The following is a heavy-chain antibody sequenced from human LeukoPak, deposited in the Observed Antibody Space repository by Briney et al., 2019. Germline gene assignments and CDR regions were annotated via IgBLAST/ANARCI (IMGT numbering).Heavy chain of an antibody. CDR3: ARDVSSGWYRWFDP. Sequence: ASVKVSCKASGYTFTSYGISWVRQAPGQGLEWMGWINTNTGNQTYAQGFTGRFVFSLDTSVSTAYLQISSLKAEDTAVYYCARDVSSGWYRWFDPWGQGTLVTVSS. CDR1: GYTFTSYG. J-gene: IGHJ5*02. V-gene: IGHV7-4-1*02. CDR2: INTNTGNQ. D-gene: IGHD6-19*01.